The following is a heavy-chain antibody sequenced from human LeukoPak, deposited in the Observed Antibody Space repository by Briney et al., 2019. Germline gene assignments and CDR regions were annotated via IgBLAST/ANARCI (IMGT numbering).Heavy chain of an antibody. D-gene: IGHD2-15*01. Sequence: ASVKVSCKASGHPFTDYFIHWVRQAPGQGLEWMGWIDPNTGGTSYAQDFQGRVTFTRDTSISTAYMELSSLRSDDSAVYFCAREGHSSGPSWGQGTQVTVST. J-gene: IGHJ5*02. CDR3: AREGHSSGPS. CDR1: GHPFTDYF. CDR2: IDPNTGGT. V-gene: IGHV1-2*02.